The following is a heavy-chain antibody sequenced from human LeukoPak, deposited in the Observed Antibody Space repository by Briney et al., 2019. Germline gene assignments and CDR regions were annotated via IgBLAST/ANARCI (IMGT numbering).Heavy chain of an antibody. CDR3: ARGKHYYDSSGYYYDYYYGMDV. CDR1: GGSISSGGYS. V-gene: IGHV4-30-2*01. J-gene: IGHJ6*02. CDR2: IYHSGST. D-gene: IGHD3-22*01. Sequence: PSETLSLTCAVSGGSISSGGYSRSWIRQPPGKGLEWIGYIYHSGSTYYNPSLKGRVTISVDRSKNQFSLKLSSVTAADTAVYYCARGKHYYDSSGYYYDYYYGMDVWGQGTTVTVSS.